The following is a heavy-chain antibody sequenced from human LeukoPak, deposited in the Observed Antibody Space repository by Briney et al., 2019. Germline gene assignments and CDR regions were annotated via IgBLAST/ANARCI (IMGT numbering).Heavy chain of an antibody. D-gene: IGHD3-10*01. CDR2: ISSSSSYI. V-gene: IGHV3-21*01. CDR1: GFTFNSYS. Sequence: GGSLRLSCAASGFTFNSYSMNWVRQAPGKGLEWVSSISSSSSYIYYADSIKGRFTISRDNAKNSLYLQMNSLRAEDTAVYYCARVARGDYYYYMDVWGKGTTVTVSS. J-gene: IGHJ6*03. CDR3: ARVARGDYYYYMDV.